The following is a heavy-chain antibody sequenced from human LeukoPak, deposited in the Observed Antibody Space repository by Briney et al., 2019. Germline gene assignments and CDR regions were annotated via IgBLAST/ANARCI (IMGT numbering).Heavy chain of an antibody. D-gene: IGHD6-13*01. CDR1: GFTCTSSA. V-gene: IGHV1-58*01. CDR2: IVVGSGNT. Sequence: ASVKVSCKASGFTCTSSAVQWVRQARGQRLEWIGWIVVGSGNTNYAHNFQERVTITRDMSTSTAYMELSSLTSEDTAVYYCAAFGSSWYAFDYWGQGTLVTVSS. J-gene: IGHJ4*02. CDR3: AAFGSSWYAFDY.